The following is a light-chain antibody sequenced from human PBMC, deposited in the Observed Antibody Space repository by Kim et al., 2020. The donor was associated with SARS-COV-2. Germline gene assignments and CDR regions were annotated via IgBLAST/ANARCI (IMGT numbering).Light chain of an antibody. Sequence: QSVLTQPPSASGTPGQRVTISCSCSNSNVGPNYVYWYQQLPGTTPKLLIFKNDQRPSGVPDRFSGSKSGTSASLAISGLRSEDEADYYCATWDDSLGAWVFGGVTKLTVL. CDR1: NSNVGPNY. CDR3: ATWDDSLGAWV. J-gene: IGLJ3*02. CDR2: KND. V-gene: IGLV1-47*01.